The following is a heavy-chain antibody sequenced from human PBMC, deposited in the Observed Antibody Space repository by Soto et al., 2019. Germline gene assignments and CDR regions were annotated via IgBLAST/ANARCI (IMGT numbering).Heavy chain of an antibody. D-gene: IGHD3-10*01. V-gene: IGHV4-39*01. CDR3: ARQHGGSGSYYNPMNWFDP. Sequence: SGTLWLTCTVSGGSISSSSYYWGWIRQPPGKGLEWIGSIYYSGSTYYNPSLKSRVTISVDTSKNQFSMKLSSVTAADTAVYYCARQHGGSGSYYNPMNWFDPWGQGPLVTVS. J-gene: IGHJ5*02. CDR1: GGSISSSSYY. CDR2: IYYSGST.